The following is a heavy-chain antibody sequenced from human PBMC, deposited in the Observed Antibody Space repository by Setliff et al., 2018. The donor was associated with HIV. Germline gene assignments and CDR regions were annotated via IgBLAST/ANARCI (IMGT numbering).Heavy chain of an antibody. CDR2: IYHSGIT. CDR1: GYSISSGYY. Sequence: SETLSLTCTVSGYSISSGYYWGWIRQPPGKGLEWIGSIYHSGITYYNSSLKSRVTISVDTSKNQFSLKLTSLTAADTAVYYCVRDDYGYNGKGFDYWGPGTLVTVS. CDR3: VRDDYGYNGKGFDY. J-gene: IGHJ4*02. V-gene: IGHV4-38-2*02. D-gene: IGHD4-17*01.